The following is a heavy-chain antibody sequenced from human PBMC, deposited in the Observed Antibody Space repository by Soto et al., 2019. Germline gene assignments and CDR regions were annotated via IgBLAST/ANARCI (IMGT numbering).Heavy chain of an antibody. Sequence: QVQLQESGPGLVKPSQTLSLTCTVSGGSISSGDYCWSWIRQPPGKGLDWIVYIYYSGSTYYNPSHKSRVTISVDTSKNHFSLKLSFVTAADTAVYYCARYSCSRGSCLVDPWGQGTLVTVSS. V-gene: IGHV4-30-4*01. CDR3: ARYSCSRGSCLVDP. J-gene: IGHJ5*02. D-gene: IGHD2-15*01. CDR1: GGSISSGDYC. CDR2: IYYSGST.